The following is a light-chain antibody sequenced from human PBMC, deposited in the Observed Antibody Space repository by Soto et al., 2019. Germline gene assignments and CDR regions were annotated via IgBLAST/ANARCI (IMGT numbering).Light chain of an antibody. CDR2: GVT. CDR3: SSYTSISSLGV. Sequence: QSALTQPPSASGSLGQSVTIPCTGTSSDVGAYDYVSWYQQHPGKAPKLVIYGVTERPSGVPDRFSGSKSGNTASLTVSGLQSEDEADYYCSSYTSISSLGVFGTGTKVTVL. J-gene: IGLJ1*01. CDR1: SSDVGAYDY. V-gene: IGLV2-8*01.